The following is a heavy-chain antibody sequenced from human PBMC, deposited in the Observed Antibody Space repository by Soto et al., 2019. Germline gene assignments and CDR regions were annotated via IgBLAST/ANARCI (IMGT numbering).Heavy chain of an antibody. CDR2: IKQDGSEK. CDR3: ARDRWIGSGSYYNYYYMDV. D-gene: IGHD3-10*01. J-gene: IGHJ6*03. CDR1: GFTFSSHW. Sequence: PGGSLRLSCAASGFTFSSHWMSWVRQAPGKGLEWVANIKQDGSEKYYVDSVKGRFTISRDNAKNSLYLQMNSLRAEDTAVYYCARDRWIGSGSYYNYYYMDVWGKGTTVTVSS. V-gene: IGHV3-7*01.